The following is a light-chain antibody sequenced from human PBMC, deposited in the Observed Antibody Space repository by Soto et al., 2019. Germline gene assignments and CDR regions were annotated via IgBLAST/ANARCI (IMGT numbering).Light chain of an antibody. CDR3: ATWDSTLSAVD. Sequence: QSVLTQPPSVSAAPGQKVTISCSGSSSNIGSNYVSWYQQLPGTAPKLLICDNNKRPSGIPDRFSGSKSDTSATLGITGLQTGDEADYYCATWDSTLSAVDFGGGTKLTVL. J-gene: IGLJ2*01. CDR2: DNN. CDR1: SSNIGSNY. V-gene: IGLV1-51*01.